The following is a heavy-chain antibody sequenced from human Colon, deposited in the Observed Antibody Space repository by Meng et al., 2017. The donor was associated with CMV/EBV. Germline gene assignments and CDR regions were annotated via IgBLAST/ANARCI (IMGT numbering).Heavy chain of an antibody. J-gene: IGHJ5*02. CDR3: VRCSSTSCYRGNWFDP. CDR1: GFTFSNYA. Sequence: SCAASGFTFSNYAMHWVRQAPGKGLDWVAVISDDGSNKYYADSVKGRFTISRDNSKNTLYLQMNSLRAEDTALYYCVRCSSTSCYRGNWFDPWGQGTLVTVSS. CDR2: ISDDGSNK. V-gene: IGHV3-30-3*01. D-gene: IGHD2-2*01.